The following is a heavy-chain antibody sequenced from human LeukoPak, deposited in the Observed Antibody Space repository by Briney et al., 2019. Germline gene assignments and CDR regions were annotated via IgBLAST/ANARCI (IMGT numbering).Heavy chain of an antibody. J-gene: IGHJ6*03. V-gene: IGHV4-34*01. Sequence: SETLSLTCAVYGGSFSGYYWSWIRQPPGKGLEWIGEINHSGSTNYNPSLKSRVTICVDTSKNQFSLKLSSVTAADTAVYYCARGRRYCSSTSCYYYYYYMDVWGKGTTVTVSS. CDR3: ARGRRYCSSTSCYYYYYYMDV. CDR1: GGSFSGYY. CDR2: INHSGST. D-gene: IGHD2-2*01.